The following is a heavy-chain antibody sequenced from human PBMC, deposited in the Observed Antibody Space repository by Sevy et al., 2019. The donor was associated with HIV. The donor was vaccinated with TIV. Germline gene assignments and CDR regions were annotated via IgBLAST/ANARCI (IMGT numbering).Heavy chain of an antibody. D-gene: IGHD6-6*01. CDR1: GFSFSSYW. CDR2: IKQDGSEK. CDR3: AREWHSSFDY. V-gene: IGHV3-7*01. Sequence: GGSLRPSCAASGFSFSSYWMSWLRQAPGKGLEWVASIKQDGSEKYYVDSLKGRFSISKDNAKNSLYLQMNSLRVEDTAIYFCAREWHSSFDYWGQGTLVTVSS. J-gene: IGHJ4*02.